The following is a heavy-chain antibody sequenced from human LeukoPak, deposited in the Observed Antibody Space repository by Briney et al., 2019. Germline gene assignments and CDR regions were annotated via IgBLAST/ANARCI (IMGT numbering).Heavy chain of an antibody. CDR2: FDPEDGET. V-gene: IGHV1-24*01. J-gene: IGHJ4*02. D-gene: IGHD6-19*01. CDR1: GYTLTELS. CDR3: ATIEAVAAAFDY. Sequence: ASVKVSCKVSGYTLTELSMHWVRQAPGKGLEWMGGFDPEDGETIYAQKFQGRVTMTEDTSTDTAYMELSSLRSEDTAVYYCATIEAVAAAFDYWGQGTLVTVSS.